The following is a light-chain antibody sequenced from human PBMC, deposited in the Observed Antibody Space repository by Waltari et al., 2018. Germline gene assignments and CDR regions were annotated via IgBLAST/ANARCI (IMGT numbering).Light chain of an antibody. CDR1: QSVSSN. V-gene: IGKV3D-15*01. Sequence: EIVMTQSPVTLSVSPGERAIISCRASQSVSSNLAWYQQKPGQAPRLLIYGASTRATGIPARFSGSGSGTEFTLTISSLQSEDFAVYYCQQYNNWPPWTFGQGTKVEIK. J-gene: IGKJ1*01. CDR2: GAS. CDR3: QQYNNWPPWT.